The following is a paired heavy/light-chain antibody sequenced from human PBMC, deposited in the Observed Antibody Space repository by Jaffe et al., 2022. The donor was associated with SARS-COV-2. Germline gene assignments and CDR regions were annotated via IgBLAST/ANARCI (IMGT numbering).Heavy chain of an antibody. Sequence: EVQLLESGGGLVQPGGSLRLSCAASGFTFSSYAMNWVRQAPGQGLEWVSGIGDSGATTYYADSVKGRFTISRDNSKNTLYLQMNSLRAEDTAVYFCAKGGDSGYDFSSFVHWGQGTLVSVSS. CDR1: GFTFSSYA. CDR3: AKGGDSGYDFSSFVH. V-gene: IGHV3-23*01. J-gene: IGHJ4*02. CDR2: IGDSGATT. D-gene: IGHD5-12*01.
Light chain of an antibody. CDR3: ATWDDSLSGVV. V-gene: IGLV1-47*01. Sequence: QSVLTQPPSASGTPGQRVSISCSGSSSNIGSKYVYWYQQFPGAAPKLLIYRNNQRPSGVPDRFSGSKSGTSASLAISGLRSEDEADYSCATWDDSLSGVVFGGGTRLTVL. J-gene: IGLJ2*01. CDR1: SSNIGSKY. CDR2: RNN.